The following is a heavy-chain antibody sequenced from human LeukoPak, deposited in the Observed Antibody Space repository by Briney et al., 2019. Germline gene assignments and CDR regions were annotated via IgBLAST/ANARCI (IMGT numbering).Heavy chain of an antibody. Sequence: GGSLRLSCAASGFTFSSYWMSWVRQAPGKGLEWVANIKQDGSGKYYVDSVKGRFTISRDNAKNSLYLQMNSLRAEDTAVYYCARIVVVVNNWFDPWGQGTLVTVSS. D-gene: IGHD3-22*01. CDR2: IKQDGSGK. J-gene: IGHJ5*02. CDR3: ARIVVVVNNWFDP. V-gene: IGHV3-7*01. CDR1: GFTFSSYW.